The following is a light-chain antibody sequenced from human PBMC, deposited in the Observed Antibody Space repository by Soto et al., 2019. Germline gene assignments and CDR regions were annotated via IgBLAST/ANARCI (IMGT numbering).Light chain of an antibody. Sequence: DIQMTQSRATLSASVGDRVTITCRASQGISSYLAWYQLKPGKAPKFMISTASSLQSGVPSRFSGSGSGTDFTLTISSLQHEDFATYDCQQRYSTTWTFGQGTKVDIK. CDR3: QQRYSTTWT. CDR2: TAS. J-gene: IGKJ1*01. CDR1: QGISSY. V-gene: IGKV1-39*01.